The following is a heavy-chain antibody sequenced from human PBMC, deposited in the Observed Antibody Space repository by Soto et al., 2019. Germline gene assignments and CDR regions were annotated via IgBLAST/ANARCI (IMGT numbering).Heavy chain of an antibody. CDR3: ARSHWQSDYLEGFDF. V-gene: IGHV1-18*01. J-gene: IGHJ4*02. CDR2: ISAYNGNT. D-gene: IGHD4-17*01. CDR1: DYTFTSHG. Sequence: QVQLVQSGSELKKPGASVRVSCKTFDYTFTSHGIGWVRQAPGQGLEWMGWISAYNGNTNYAQKFQGRVTLTTDTSTTTAYMDLRSLRSDDTAVYCCARSHWQSDYLEGFDFWGQGTLVTVSS.